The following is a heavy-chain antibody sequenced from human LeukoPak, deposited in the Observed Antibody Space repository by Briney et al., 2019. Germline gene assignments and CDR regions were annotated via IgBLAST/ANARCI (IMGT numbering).Heavy chain of an antibody. CDR3: AGAVGALLTWAL. D-gene: IGHD1-26*01. CDR2: IYDFGST. J-gene: IGHJ4*02. Sequence: SETLSLTCTVSGGSFISHYWSWIRQTPGKGLEWIGYIYDFGSTDYNPSLKSRVTMSVDTSKNQFSLKLTSVTVADTAIYYCAGAVGALLTWALWGQGTLVTVSS. CDR1: GGSFISHY. V-gene: IGHV4-59*11.